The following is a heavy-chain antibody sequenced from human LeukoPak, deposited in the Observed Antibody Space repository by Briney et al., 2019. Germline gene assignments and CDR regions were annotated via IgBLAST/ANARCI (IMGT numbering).Heavy chain of an antibody. CDR3: ARDGHDSSGLFDH. V-gene: IGHV3-30-3*01. CDR1: GFTFSSYA. CDR2: ISYDGSNK. D-gene: IGHD3-22*01. Sequence: GGSLRLSCAASGFTFSSYAMHWVRQAPGKGLEWVAVISYDGSNKYYADSVKGRFTISRDNSKNTLYLQMNSLRAEDTAVYYCARDGHDSSGLFDHWGQGTLVTVSS. J-gene: IGHJ4*02.